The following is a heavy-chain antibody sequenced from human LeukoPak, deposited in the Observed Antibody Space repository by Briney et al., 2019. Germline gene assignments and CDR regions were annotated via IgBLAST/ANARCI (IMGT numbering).Heavy chain of an antibody. CDR3: ARSLLPHDAFDI. J-gene: IGHJ3*02. CDR1: GYTFTGYG. Sequence: GASVKVSCKASGYTFTGYGISWVRQAPEQGLEWMGWISAYNGNTNYAQKLQGRVTMTTDTSTSTAYMELRSLRSDDTAVYYCARSLLPHDAFDIWGQGTMVTVSS. D-gene: IGHD3-10*01. V-gene: IGHV1-18*01. CDR2: ISAYNGNT.